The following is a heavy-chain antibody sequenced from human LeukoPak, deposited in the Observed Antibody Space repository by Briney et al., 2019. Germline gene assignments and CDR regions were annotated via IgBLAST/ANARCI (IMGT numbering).Heavy chain of an antibody. Sequence: GGSLRLSCAASGFTFSSYDMHWVRRATGKGLEWVSAIGTAGDTYYPGSVKGRFTISRENAKNSLYLQMNSLRAGDTAVYYCARGSYDSSGSGFDYWGQGTLVTVSS. CDR3: ARGSYDSSGSGFDY. CDR2: IGTAGDT. D-gene: IGHD3-22*01. J-gene: IGHJ4*02. CDR1: GFTFSSYD. V-gene: IGHV3-13*01.